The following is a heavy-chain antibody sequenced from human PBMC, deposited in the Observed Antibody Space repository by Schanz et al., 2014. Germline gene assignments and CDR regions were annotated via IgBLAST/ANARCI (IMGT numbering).Heavy chain of an antibody. D-gene: IGHD2-15*01. CDR3: AKGMGYCSGGTCYDYYYYGLDV. V-gene: IGHV3-13*01. CDR1: GFTLSNSD. Sequence: EVQLVESGGGLVQPGGSLRLSCAASGFTLSNSDMHWVRQGTGKGLEWVSTIGYLGDTYYPDSVKGRFTVSRDSGQNSLYLQMNSLRAGDTALYYCAKGMGYCSGGTCYDYYYYGLDVWGQGTTVTVSS. CDR2: IGYLGDT. J-gene: IGHJ6*02.